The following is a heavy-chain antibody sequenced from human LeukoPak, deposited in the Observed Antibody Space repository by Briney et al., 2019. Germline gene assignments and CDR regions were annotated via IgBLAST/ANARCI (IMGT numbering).Heavy chain of an antibody. CDR3: ARGAIVATITLGY. J-gene: IGHJ4*02. CDR2: ISYDGSNK. D-gene: IGHD5-12*01. V-gene: IGHV3-30*01. Sequence: GGSLRLSCAASGFTFSSYAMHWVRQAPGKGLEWVAVISYDGSNKYYADSVRGRFTISRDNSKNTLYLQMNSLRAEDTAVYYCARGAIVATITLGYWGQGTLVTVSS. CDR1: GFTFSSYA.